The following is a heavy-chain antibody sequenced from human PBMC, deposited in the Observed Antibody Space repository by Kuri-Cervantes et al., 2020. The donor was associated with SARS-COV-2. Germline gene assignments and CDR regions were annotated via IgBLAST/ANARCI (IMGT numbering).Heavy chain of an antibody. V-gene: IGHV4-39*01. Sequence: SSYGMHWIRQPPGKGLEWVGSIYYSGSTYYNPSLKSRVTISLDTSKNQLSLKLSSVTAADTALYYCARALTPADFDYWGQGTLVTVSS. CDR2: IYYSGST. J-gene: IGHJ4*02. CDR1: SSYG. D-gene: IGHD4-23*01. CDR3: ARALTPADFDY.